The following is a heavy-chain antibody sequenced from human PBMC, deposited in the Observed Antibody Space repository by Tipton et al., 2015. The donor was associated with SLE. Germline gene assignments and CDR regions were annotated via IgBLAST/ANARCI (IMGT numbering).Heavy chain of an antibody. V-gene: IGHV3-66*01. J-gene: IGHJ4*02. CDR3: ARVGGKYYELDY. CDR2: IYSGGST. D-gene: IGHD1-26*01. CDR1: GFTVSSNH. Sequence: SLRLSCAASGFTVSSNHMSWVRQAPGKGLEWVSLIYSGGSTFYADSVKGSFTISRDSSKNTLYLQMNSLRAEDTAVCYCARVGGKYYELDYWGQGTLVIVSS.